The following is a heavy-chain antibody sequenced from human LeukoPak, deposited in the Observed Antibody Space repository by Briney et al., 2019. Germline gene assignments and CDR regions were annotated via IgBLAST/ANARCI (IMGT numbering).Heavy chain of an antibody. Sequence: ASVKVSCKASGYTFTNYGITWVRQAPGQGLEWMGWISAYNGNTNYAQKLQGRVTITTDTSTSTAYMELRSPRSYDTAVYYCARDPLSYCGGDCYAIDALDIWGQGTMVTVSS. CDR1: GYTFTNYG. CDR2: ISAYNGNT. V-gene: IGHV1-18*01. D-gene: IGHD2-21*02. J-gene: IGHJ3*02. CDR3: ARDPLSYCGGDCYAIDALDI.